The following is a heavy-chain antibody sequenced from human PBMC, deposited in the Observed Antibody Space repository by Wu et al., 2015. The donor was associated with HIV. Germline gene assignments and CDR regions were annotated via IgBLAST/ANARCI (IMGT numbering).Heavy chain of an antibody. J-gene: IGHJ3*01. CDR1: GYTFTSYG. V-gene: IGHV1-2*02. CDR3: FVYFRYQLPDTNDTFDV. Sequence: QVQLVQSGAEVKKPGASVKVSCKASGYTFTSYGISWVRQAPGQGLEWMGWINPKSGGTNYAQKFQGRVTMTRDTSISTVYMELSRLRSDDTAVYYCFVYFRYQLPDTNDTFDVWGQGTMVTSLQ. CDR2: INPKSGGT. D-gene: IGHD2-2*01.